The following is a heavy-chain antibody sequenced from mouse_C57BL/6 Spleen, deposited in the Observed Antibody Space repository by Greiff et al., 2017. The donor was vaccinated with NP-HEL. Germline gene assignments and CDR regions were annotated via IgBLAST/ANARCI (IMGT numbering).Heavy chain of an antibody. V-gene: IGHV14-2*01. D-gene: IGHD1-1*01. J-gene: IGHJ1*03. CDR2: IDPADGDT. CDR1: GFNIKDYY. Sequence: EVQLHQSGAELVKPGASVKLSCTASGFNIKDYYMHWVKQRTEQGLEWIGRIDPADGDTKYDPKFQGKATITADTSSNTAYLQLSSLTAEDTAVYYCASFITTVVSPDVWGTGTTVTVSS. CDR3: ASFITTVVSPDV.